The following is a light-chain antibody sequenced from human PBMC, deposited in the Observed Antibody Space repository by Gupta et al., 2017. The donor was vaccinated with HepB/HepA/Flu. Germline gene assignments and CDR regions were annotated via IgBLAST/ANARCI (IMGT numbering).Light chain of an antibody. CDR3: QQSDTTPRA. CDR1: QTISSY. V-gene: IGKV1-39*01. CDR2: AAS. Sequence: DIHMTQSPSSLSASVGDRVTITCRASQTISSYLIWYQQKPGKAPKLLIYAASSLQSGVPSRFSGSGSGTDFTLTISSLQPEDFATYSCQQSDTTPRAFGQGTKVEIK. J-gene: IGKJ1*01.